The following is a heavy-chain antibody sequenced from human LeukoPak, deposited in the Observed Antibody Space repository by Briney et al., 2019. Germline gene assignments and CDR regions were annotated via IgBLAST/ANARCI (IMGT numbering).Heavy chain of an antibody. CDR2: IYYSGST. CDR3: ASRNNYYDSSGYWDAFDI. J-gene: IGHJ3*02. D-gene: IGHD3-22*01. Sequence: SETLSLTCTASGGSISSSSYYWGWIRQPPGKGLEWIGSIYYSGSTYYNPSLKSRVTISVDTSKNQFSLKLSSVTAADTAVYYCASRNNYYDSSGYWDAFDIWGQGTMVTVSS. CDR1: GGSISSSSYY. V-gene: IGHV4-39*07.